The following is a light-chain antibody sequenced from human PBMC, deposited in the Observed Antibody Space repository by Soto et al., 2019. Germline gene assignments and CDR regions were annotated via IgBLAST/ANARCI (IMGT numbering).Light chain of an antibody. CDR1: SRDVGGHNS. CDR3: SSFTSSVTYV. CDR2: DVS. Sequence: QSVVTQPASVSGSPGQSITISCTGTSRDVGGHNSVSWYRQDPGKAPKLMLYDVSNRPSGVSDRFSGSKSGNTASLTISGLQIEDEAVYYCSSFTSSVTYVFGTGTKVTVL. J-gene: IGLJ1*01. V-gene: IGLV2-14*01.